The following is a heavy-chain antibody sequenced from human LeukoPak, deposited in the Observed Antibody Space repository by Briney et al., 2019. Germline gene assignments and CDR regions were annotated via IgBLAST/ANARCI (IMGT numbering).Heavy chain of an antibody. V-gene: IGHV1-18*01. CDR1: GYTFTSYG. CDR3: ARHIGREYQLPYFYMDV. J-gene: IGHJ6*03. D-gene: IGHD2-2*01. CDR2: ISAYNGNT. Sequence: ASVKVSCKASGYTFTSYGISWVRQAPGQGLEWMGWISAYNGNTNYAQKLQGRVTMTTDTSTSTAYMELRSLRSDDTAMYYCARHIGREYQLPYFYMDVWGKGTTVTVSS.